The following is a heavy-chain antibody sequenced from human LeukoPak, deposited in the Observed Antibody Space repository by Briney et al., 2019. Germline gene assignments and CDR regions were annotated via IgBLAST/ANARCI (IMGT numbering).Heavy chain of an antibody. D-gene: IGHD1-26*01. CDR3: AKNQGATKD. CDR2: ISYDGSNK. Sequence: PGGSLRLSCAASGFTFSSYAMHWVRQAPGKGLEWVAVISYDGSNKYYADSVKGRFTISRDNSKNTLYLQMNSLRAEDTAVYYCAKNQGATKDWGQGTLVTVSS. J-gene: IGHJ4*02. CDR1: GFTFSSYA. V-gene: IGHV3-30-3*02.